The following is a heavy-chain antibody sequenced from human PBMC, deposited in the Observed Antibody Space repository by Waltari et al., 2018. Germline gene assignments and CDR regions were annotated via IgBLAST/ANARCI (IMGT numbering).Heavy chain of an antibody. J-gene: IGHJ3*02. D-gene: IGHD2-2*01. V-gene: IGHV4-34*01. CDR1: GGSFSGYY. CDR3: ARGKESRYQLLRSGFDI. Sequence: QVQLQQWGAGLLKPSETLSLTCAVYGGSFSGYYWSWIRQPPGKGLEWTGEINHSGSINYNPSLKSRVTMSVDTSRNQFSLRLSSVTAADTAVYYCARGKESRYQLLRSGFDIWGQGTMVTVSS. CDR2: INHSGSI.